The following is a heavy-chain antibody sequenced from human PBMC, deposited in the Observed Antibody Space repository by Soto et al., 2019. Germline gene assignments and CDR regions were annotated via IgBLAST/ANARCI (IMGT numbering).Heavy chain of an antibody. D-gene: IGHD6-19*01. CDR2: IKSKIDGETT. Sequence: EAQLVESGGGLVKPGGSLRLSCAASGFTFSNVWMHWVRQAPGKGLEWVGRIKSKIDGETTDYAAPVKGRFAVSRDDSKNTLYLQMNSLQTEDTAVYYCTPLALKYGSAGYDVSDWGQGTLVTVSP. V-gene: IGHV3-15*07. CDR1: GFTFSNVW. CDR3: TPLALKYGSAGYDVSD. J-gene: IGHJ4*02.